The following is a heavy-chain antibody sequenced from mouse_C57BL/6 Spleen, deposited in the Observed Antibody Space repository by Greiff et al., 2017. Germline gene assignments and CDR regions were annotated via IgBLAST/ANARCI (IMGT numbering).Heavy chain of an antibody. J-gene: IGHJ4*01. CDR3: ARGCDGYDVEARDY. Sequence: EVQLQQSGPELVKPGASVKISCKASGYSFTGYYMNWVKQSPEKSLEWIGEINPSTGGTTYNQKFKAKATLTVDKSSSTAYMQLKSLTSEDSAVYYCARGCDGYDVEARDYWGQGTSGTVSS. CDR1: GYSFTGYY. CDR2: INPSTGGT. V-gene: IGHV1-42*01. D-gene: IGHD2-2*01.